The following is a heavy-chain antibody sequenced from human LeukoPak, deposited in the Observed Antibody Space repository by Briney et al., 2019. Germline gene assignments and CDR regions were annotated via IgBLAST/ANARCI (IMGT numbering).Heavy chain of an antibody. Sequence: PSETLSLTCTVSGGSISGYYWSWIRQPPGKGLEWIGYIYYTGSTNYNPSLKSRVIISVDTSKNQFSLKVSSVTAADTAVYYCVRSKSGTYGWFDPWGQGTLVTASS. CDR3: VRSKSGTYGWFDP. V-gene: IGHV4-59*01. D-gene: IGHD4-17*01. CDR1: GGSISGYY. CDR2: IYYTGST. J-gene: IGHJ5*02.